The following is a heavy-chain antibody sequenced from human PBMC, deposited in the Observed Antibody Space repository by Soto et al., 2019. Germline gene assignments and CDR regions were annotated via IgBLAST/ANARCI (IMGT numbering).Heavy chain of an antibody. D-gene: IGHD1-26*01. Sequence: QVQLVESGGGVVQSGRSLRLSCAASGFTFSSYGMHWVRQAPGKGLEWVAVIWYDGSNKYYADSVKGRFTISRDNSKNTLSQKRNSLRAEYTVVYYCARDPTSQGGIRFWYDYWAQGPLVTVSS. CDR2: IWYDGSNK. CDR1: GFTFSSYG. V-gene: IGHV3-33*01. J-gene: IGHJ4*02. CDR3: ARDPTSQGGIRFWYDY.